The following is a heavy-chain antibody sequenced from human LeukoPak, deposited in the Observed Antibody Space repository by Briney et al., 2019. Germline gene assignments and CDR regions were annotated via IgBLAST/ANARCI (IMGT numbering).Heavy chain of an antibody. V-gene: IGHV4-59*01. D-gene: IGHD3-22*01. J-gene: IGHJ2*01. CDR1: GGSITSYY. CDR3: ARDPDYYDSSGSSGYFDL. CDR2: IYHSGST. Sequence: PSETLSLTCTVSGGSITSYYWSWIRQPPGKGLEWIGYIYHSGSTYYNPSLKSRVTISVDTSKNQFSLKLSSVTAADTAVYYCARDPDYYDSSGSSGYFDLWGCGTLVTVSS.